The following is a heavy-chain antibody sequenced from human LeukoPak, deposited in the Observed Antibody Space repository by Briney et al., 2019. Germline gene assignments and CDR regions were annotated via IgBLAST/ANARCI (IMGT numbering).Heavy chain of an antibody. CDR2: INSDGSST. CDR3: ARVGQAGYVGYPLDY. D-gene: IGHD5-12*01. J-gene: IGHJ4*02. CDR1: GFTFSSYW. Sequence: GRSLRLSCAASGFTFSSYWMHWVRQPPGKGLMWVSRINSDGSSTSYADSVKGRFTISRDNAKNTLYLQMNSLRAEDTAVFYCARVGQAGYVGYPLDYRGQGTLVTVSS. V-gene: IGHV3-74*01.